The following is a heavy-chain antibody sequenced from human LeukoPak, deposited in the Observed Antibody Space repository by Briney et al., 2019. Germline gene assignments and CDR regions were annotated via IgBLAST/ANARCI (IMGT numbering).Heavy chain of an antibody. CDR1: GGSISSSSYY. Sequence: SETLSLTCTVSGGSISSSSYYWGWIRQPPGKGLEWIGSIYYSGSTYYNPSLKSRVTISVDTSKNQFSPKLSSVTAADTAVYYCARLNPYSYFDYWGQGTLVTVSS. V-gene: IGHV4-39*01. D-gene: IGHD5-18*01. CDR2: IYYSGST. J-gene: IGHJ4*02. CDR3: ARLNPYSYFDY.